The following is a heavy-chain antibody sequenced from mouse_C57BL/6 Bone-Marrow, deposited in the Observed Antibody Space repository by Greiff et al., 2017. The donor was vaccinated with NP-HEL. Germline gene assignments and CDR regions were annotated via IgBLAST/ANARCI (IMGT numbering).Heavy chain of an antibody. CDR3: ARERRAWFAY. V-gene: IGHV1-82*01. CDR1: GYAFSSSW. CDR2: LYPGDGDT. Sequence: QVQLQQSGPELVKPGASVKISCKASGYAFSSSWMNWVKQRPGKGLEWIGRLYPGDGDTNYNGKFKGKATLTADKSSSTAYMQLSSLTSEDAAVYFCARERRAWFAYWGQGTLVTVSA. J-gene: IGHJ3*01.